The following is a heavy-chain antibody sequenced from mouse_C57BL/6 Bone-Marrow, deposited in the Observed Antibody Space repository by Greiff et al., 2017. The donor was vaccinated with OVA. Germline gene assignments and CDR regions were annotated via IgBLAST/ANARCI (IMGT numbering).Heavy chain of an antibody. D-gene: IGHD1-1*01. V-gene: IGHV8-12*01. CDR1: GFSLSTSGMG. CDR3: ARNEITTGYFDY. CDR2: IYWDDDK. Sequence: QVTLNVSGPGILQSSQTLSLTCSFSGFSLSTSGMGVSWIRQPSGKGLEWLAHIYWDDDKRYNPSLKSRLTISKDTSRNQVFLKITSVDTADTATYYCARNEITTGYFDYWGQGTTLTVSS. J-gene: IGHJ2*01.